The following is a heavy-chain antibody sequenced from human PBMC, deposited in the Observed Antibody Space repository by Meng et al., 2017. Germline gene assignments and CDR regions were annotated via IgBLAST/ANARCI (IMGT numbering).Heavy chain of an antibody. CDR3: ARARLLWFGGAVWFDP. D-gene: IGHD3-10*01. CDR2: IYHSGST. CDR1: GGSISSSNW. Sequence: QESGPGLVKPSGTRSLTLAVLGGSISSSNWWSWVRQPPGKGLEWIGEIYHSGSTNYNPSLKSRVTISVDKSKNQFSLKLSSVTAADTAVYYCARARLLWFGGAVWFDPWGQGTLVTVSS. J-gene: IGHJ5*02. V-gene: IGHV4-4*02.